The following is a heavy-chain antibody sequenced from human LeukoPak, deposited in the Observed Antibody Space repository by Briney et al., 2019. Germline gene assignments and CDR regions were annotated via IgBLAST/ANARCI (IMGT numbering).Heavy chain of an antibody. J-gene: IGHJ4*02. CDR3: AKDRRAGSYDY. Sequence: GGSLRLSCAASGFTFSSYSMNWVRQAPGKGLEWVSAISGSGGNTYYADSVKGRFTISRDNSKNTLYLQMNSLRAEDTAVYYCAKDRRAGSYDYWGQGTLVTVSS. CDR1: GFTFSSYS. CDR2: ISGSGGNT. D-gene: IGHD3-10*01. V-gene: IGHV3-23*01.